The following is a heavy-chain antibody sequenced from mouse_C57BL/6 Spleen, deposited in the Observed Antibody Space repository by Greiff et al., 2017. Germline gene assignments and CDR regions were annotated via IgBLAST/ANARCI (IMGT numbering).Heavy chain of an antibody. Sequence: EVQLVESGGGLVKPGGSLKLSCAASGFTFSDYGMHWVRQAPEKGLEWVAYISSGSSTIYYADTVKGKFTISRDKAKNALYLEMTSRRSEDTAMYYCARKSSWGSFDYWGQGTTLTVSS. CDR1: GFTFSDYG. CDR3: ARKSSWGSFDY. J-gene: IGHJ2*01. CDR2: ISSGSSTI. D-gene: IGHD3-1*01. V-gene: IGHV5-17*01.